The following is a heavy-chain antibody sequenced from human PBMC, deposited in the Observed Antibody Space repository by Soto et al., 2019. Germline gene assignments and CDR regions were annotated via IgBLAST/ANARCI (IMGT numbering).Heavy chain of an antibody. V-gene: IGHV4-31*03. J-gene: IGHJ5*02. Sequence: SETLSLTCTVSGGSISSDGSYWSWIRQHPGKGLEWIGCLFYSGSTYYNPSLKSRVTISVDTSKNQFSLKLSSVTAADTAVYYCARGLAAAGLFGFGPWGQGTLVTVSS. D-gene: IGHD6-13*01. CDR3: ARGLAAAGLFGFGP. CDR2: LFYSGST. CDR1: GGSISSDGSY.